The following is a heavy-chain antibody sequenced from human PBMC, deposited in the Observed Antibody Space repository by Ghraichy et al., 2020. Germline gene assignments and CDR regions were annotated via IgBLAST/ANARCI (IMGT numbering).Heavy chain of an antibody. J-gene: IGHJ6*02. V-gene: IGHV1-8*01. Sequence: ASVKVSCKASGYTFFSNDINWVRQATGQGLEWMGWMSPNSGNRGYAQKFQGRVTMTSNTSISTAYMELSSLGSEDTAVYYCARSQLFGVLSHHYHYAMDVWGQGTTVTVSS. CDR3: ARSQLFGVLSHHYHYAMDV. CDR2: MSPNSGNR. CDR1: GYTFFSND. D-gene: IGHD3-3*01.